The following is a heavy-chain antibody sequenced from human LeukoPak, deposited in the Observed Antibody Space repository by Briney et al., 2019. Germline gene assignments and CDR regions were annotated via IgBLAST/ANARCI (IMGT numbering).Heavy chain of an antibody. J-gene: IGHJ4*02. V-gene: IGHV3-7*01. CDR1: GFTFSSYW. D-gene: IGHD5-18*01. Sequence: PGGSLRLSCAASGFTFSSYWMSWVRQAPGKGLEWVANIKQDGSEKYYVDSVKGRFTISRDNAKNSLYLQMDSLRAEDTAVYYCARGWVQLWLRPWSGSQYYFDYWGQGTLVTVSS. CDR2: IKQDGSEK. CDR3: ARGWVQLWLRPWSGSQYYFDY.